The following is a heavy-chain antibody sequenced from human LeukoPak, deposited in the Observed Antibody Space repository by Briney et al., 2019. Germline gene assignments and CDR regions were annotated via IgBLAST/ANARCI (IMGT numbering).Heavy chain of an antibody. D-gene: IGHD2-2*01. CDR3: ARWGRDIVVVPAASSAYHYYYYMDV. V-gene: IGHV3-21*01. Sequence: GGSLRLSCAASGFTFSSYSMNWVRQAPGKGLEWVSSISGSSSYIYYADSVKGRFTISRDNARNSLYLQMNSLRAEDTAVYYCARWGRDIVVVPAASSAYHYYYYMDVWGKGTTVTISS. J-gene: IGHJ6*03. CDR2: ISGSSSYI. CDR1: GFTFSSYS.